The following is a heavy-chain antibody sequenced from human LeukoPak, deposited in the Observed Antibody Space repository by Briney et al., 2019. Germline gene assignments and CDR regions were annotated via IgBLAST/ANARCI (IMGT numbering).Heavy chain of an antibody. D-gene: IGHD6-19*01. CDR1: GGSISSYY. V-gene: IGHV4-59*01. Sequence: SETLSVTCTVSGGSISSYYWSWIRQPPGKGLEWIEFIYYSGSTNYNPSLKSRVTISIDTSKNQFSLKLGSVTAADTAVYYCARAFRVAVAGTRKLGYYYYGMNVWGQGTTVTVSS. CDR3: ARAFRVAVAGTRKLGYYYYGMNV. CDR2: IYYSGST. J-gene: IGHJ6*02.